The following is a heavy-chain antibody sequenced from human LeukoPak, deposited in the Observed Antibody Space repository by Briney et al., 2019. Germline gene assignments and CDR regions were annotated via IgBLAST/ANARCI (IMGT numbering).Heavy chain of an antibody. CDR2: ITNSGDNT. D-gene: IGHD6-13*01. J-gene: IGHJ4*02. Sequence: GGSLRLSCAASGFTFSSYAMSGVRQAPGKGLEWVSAITNSGDNTYYADSVKGRFTISRDNSKNTLYLQINSLRAEDTAIYYCAKAPMEDSWYIHFDYWGQGTLVTVSS. V-gene: IGHV3-23*01. CDR1: GFTFSSYA. CDR3: AKAPMEDSWYIHFDY.